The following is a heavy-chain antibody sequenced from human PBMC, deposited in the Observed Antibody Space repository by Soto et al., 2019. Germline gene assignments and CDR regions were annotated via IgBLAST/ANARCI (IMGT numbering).Heavy chain of an antibody. J-gene: IGHJ4*02. CDR2: IWSDGSNK. CDR1: GLTFSSYG. D-gene: IGHD1-26*01. Sequence: QVQLVESGGGVVQPGRSLRLSCAASGLTFSSYGMHWVCQAPGKGLEWVAVIWSDGSNKYYADSVKGRFTISRDNSKNTVYLQMNSLRVEDTAVYYCASAAGAYDNWGQGALVTVSS. V-gene: IGHV3-33*03. CDR3: ASAAGAYDN.